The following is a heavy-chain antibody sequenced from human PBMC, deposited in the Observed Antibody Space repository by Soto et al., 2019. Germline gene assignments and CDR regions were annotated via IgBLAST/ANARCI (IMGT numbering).Heavy chain of an antibody. CDR3: ARKDTGDSSPYYYYGMDV. D-gene: IGHD6-13*01. V-gene: IGHV3-21*01. CDR2: ISSSSSYI. CDR1: GFTFSSYS. Sequence: PGGSLRLSCAASGFTFSSYSMNWVRQAPGKGLEWVSSISSSSSYIYYADSVKGRFTISRDNAKNSLYLQMNSLRAEDTAVYYCARKDTGDSSPYYYYGMDVWGQGTTVTVSS. J-gene: IGHJ6*02.